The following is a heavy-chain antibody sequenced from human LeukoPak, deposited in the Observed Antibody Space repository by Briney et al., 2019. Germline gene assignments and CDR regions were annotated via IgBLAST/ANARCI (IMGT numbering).Heavy chain of an antibody. V-gene: IGHV3-53*01. CDR3: ARDRNQWLRGPVDP. CDR2: IYSGGST. CDR1: GFTVSSNY. Sequence: GGSLRLSCAASGFTVSSNYMSWVRQAPGKGLEWVSVIYSGGSTYYADSVKGRFTISRDNSKNTLYLQMNSLRAEDTAVYYCARDRNQWLRGPVDPWGQGTLVTVSS. J-gene: IGHJ5*02. D-gene: IGHD6-19*01.